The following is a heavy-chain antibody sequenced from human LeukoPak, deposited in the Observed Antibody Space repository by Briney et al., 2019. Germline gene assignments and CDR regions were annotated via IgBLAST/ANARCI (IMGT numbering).Heavy chain of an antibody. Sequence: SETLSLTCTVSGGSMNSNDYYWGWIRQTTGKRLEWIGYIYYSGSTNYNPSLKSRVTMSVDTPRNVISLNLGPVTAADTGVYYCARGGQWFDPWGQGTLVTVSS. J-gene: IGHJ5*02. CDR2: IYYSGST. CDR1: GGSMNSNDYY. V-gene: IGHV4-61*05. CDR3: ARGGQWFDP.